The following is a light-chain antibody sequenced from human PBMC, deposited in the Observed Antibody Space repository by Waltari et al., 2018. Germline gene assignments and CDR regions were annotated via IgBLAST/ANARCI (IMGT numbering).Light chain of an antibody. V-gene: IGLV2-14*03. J-gene: IGLJ1*01. CDR3: TSYTSRHSLV. CDR2: DVS. Sequence: QSALTQPASVSGSPGQSIPISCPGTSRYVGDYDWVSWYQQPPGKAPKVVIFDVSYRPSGVSNRFSGSKSGNTASLTISGLQAEDEADYYCTSYTSRHSLVFGTGTKVTVL. CDR1: SRYVGDYDW.